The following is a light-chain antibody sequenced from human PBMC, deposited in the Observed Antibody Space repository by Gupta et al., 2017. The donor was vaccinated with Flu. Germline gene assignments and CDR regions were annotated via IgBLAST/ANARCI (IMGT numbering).Light chain of an antibody. CDR3: QQDDSLPFT. V-gene: IGKV1-33*01. J-gene: IGKJ3*01. CDR2: EAS. Sequence: DIQMTQSPSSLSASIGDRVTITCQASQDISNFLNWYQQKPGKAPKLLIYEASNLETGVPSRCSGSGSGTDFTFTISSLQPEDIATYYCQQDDSLPFTFGPGTKVDIK. CDR1: QDISNF.